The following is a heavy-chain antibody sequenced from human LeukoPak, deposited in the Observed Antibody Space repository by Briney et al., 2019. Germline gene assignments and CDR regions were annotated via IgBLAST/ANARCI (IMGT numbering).Heavy chain of an antibody. CDR3: TREGAYDSGTYGAGDY. Sequence: GSLRLSCAASGFTFSSCWMHWVRQAPGKGLVWVARINSDGSSTSYADSVKGRFIISRDNAKSTLYLQMNSLRADDTGVYYCTREGAYDSGTYGAGDYWGQGTLVTVSS. D-gene: IGHD3-10*01. J-gene: IGHJ4*02. CDR1: GFTFSSCW. V-gene: IGHV3-74*01. CDR2: INSDGSST.